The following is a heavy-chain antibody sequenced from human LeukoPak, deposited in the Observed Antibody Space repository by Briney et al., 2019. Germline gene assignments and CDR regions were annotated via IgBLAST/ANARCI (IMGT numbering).Heavy chain of an antibody. D-gene: IGHD1-26*01. CDR1: GFTFSSYA. CDR3: AGEFSGSYLYYFDY. CDR2: ISYDGSNK. J-gene: IGHJ4*02. V-gene: IGHV3-30-3*01. Sequence: PGGSLRLSCAASGFTFSSYAMHWVRQAPGKGLEWVAVISYDGSNKYYADSVKGRFTISRDNSKNTLYLQINSLRAEDTAVYYCAGEFSGSYLYYFDYWGQGTLVTVSS.